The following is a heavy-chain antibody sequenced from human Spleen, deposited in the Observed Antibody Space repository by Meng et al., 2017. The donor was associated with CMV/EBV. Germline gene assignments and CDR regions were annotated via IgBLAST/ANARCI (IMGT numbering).Heavy chain of an antibody. CDR2: ITSSSSTT. CDR3: AGFEGLVGY. Sequence: GESLKISCAASGFTFSTYTFNWVRQAPGKGLEWVSYITSSSSTTYYADSVKGRFTISRDNAKNSLFLKMNSLRAEDTAVYYCAGFEGLVGYWGQGTLVTVSS. D-gene: IGHD6-6*01. J-gene: IGHJ4*02. V-gene: IGHV3-48*04. CDR1: GFTFSTYT.